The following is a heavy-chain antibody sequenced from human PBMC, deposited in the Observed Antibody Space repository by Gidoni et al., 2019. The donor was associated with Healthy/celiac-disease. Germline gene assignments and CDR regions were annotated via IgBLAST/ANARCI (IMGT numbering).Heavy chain of an antibody. Sequence: QVQLVESGGGVVQPGRSLRLSCAASGFTFSSYGMHWVRQAPGKGLEWVAVIWYDGSNKYYADSVKGRFTISRDNSKNTLYLQMNSLRAEDTAVYYCARDTATDWYFDLWGRGTLVTVSS. CDR3: ARDTATDWYFDL. V-gene: IGHV3-33*01. D-gene: IGHD5-18*01. CDR1: GFTFSSYG. J-gene: IGHJ2*01. CDR2: IWYDGSNK.